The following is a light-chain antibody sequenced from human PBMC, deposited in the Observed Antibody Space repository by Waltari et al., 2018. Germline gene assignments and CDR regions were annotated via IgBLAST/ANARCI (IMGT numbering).Light chain of an antibody. V-gene: IGKV1-12*01. Sequence: DIQMTQSPSSVSASVGDRVTLTCRASQGISSRLAWYQQKPGKAPKLLIYDASSLHSGVPSRFSGSGSGTDFTLTIRSLQPEDFATYYCQQVNSFPRTFGQGTKVEMK. CDR1: QGISSR. CDR2: DAS. J-gene: IGKJ1*01. CDR3: QQVNSFPRT.